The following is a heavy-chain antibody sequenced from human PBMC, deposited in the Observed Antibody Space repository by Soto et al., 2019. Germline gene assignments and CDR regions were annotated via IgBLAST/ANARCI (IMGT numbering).Heavy chain of an antibody. J-gene: IGHJ4*02. CDR1: GYTFTSYG. Sequence: QVQLVQSGGEVKKPAASVKVSCRASGYTFTSYGISWVRQAPGQGLEWLGWTSAYMVTNYAQKFQGRVTMTTDTSTSTAYMELRSLRFDDTAVYYCARDSSGRAIFDSWGQGTLVTVSS. CDR3: ARDSSGRAIFDS. D-gene: IGHD6-19*01. CDR2: TSAYMVT. V-gene: IGHV1-18*01.